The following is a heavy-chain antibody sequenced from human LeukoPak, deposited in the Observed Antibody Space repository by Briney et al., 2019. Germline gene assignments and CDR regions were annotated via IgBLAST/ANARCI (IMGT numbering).Heavy chain of an antibody. J-gene: IGHJ4*02. V-gene: IGHV4-30-4*08. D-gene: IGHD3-9*01. CDR2: FYYSGST. Sequence: SETLSLTCTVSGASVSSGDYYWSWIRQPPGKGLEWIEYFYYSGSTYYNPSLKSRITISVDTSKNQFSLKLTSVTAADTAVYYCARGNYDILAWGQGTLVTVSS. CDR1: GASVSSGDYY. CDR3: ARGNYDILA.